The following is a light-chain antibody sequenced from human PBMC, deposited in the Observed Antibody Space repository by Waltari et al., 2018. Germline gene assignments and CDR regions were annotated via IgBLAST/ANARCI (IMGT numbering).Light chain of an antibody. J-gene: IGLJ2*01. CDR2: DVN. CDR1: SSDIGAYNY. V-gene: IGLV2-14*03. CDR3: NSYTRSSTLV. Sequence: QSALTQPASVSGSPGQSITIPCAGTSSDIGAYNYVSWYQQHPGKAPKLMIYDVNNRPSGVSNRCSGSESGNTASLTISGLQADDEADYYCNSYTRSSTLVFGGGTKLTVL.